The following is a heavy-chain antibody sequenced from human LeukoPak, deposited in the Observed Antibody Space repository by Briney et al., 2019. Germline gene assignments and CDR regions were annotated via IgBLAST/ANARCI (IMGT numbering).Heavy chain of an antibody. CDR2: IHYDGSDK. CDR3: AKDLGNSFDY. D-gene: IGHD4-23*01. CDR1: GFTFSSYW. Sequence: GGSLRLSCAASGFTFSSYWMHWVRQAPGKGLEWVTFIHYDGSDKYYADSVKGRFTISRDNSKNTLYLQMNSLRAEDTAVYYCAKDLGNSFDYWGQGTLVTVSS. V-gene: IGHV3-30*02. J-gene: IGHJ4*02.